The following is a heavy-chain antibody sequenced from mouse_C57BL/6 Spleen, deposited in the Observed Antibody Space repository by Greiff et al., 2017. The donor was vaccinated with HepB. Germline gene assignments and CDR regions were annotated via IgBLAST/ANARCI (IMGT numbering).Heavy chain of an antibody. D-gene: IGHD2-10*02. V-gene: IGHV5-4*03. CDR3: ARGGYGKEGYAMDY. Sequence: EVNVVESGGGLVKPGGSLKLSCAASGFTFSSYAMSWVRQTPEKRLEWVATISDGGSYTYYPDNVKGRFTISRDNAKNNLYLQMSHLKSEDTAMYYCARGGYGKEGYAMDYWGQGTSVTVSS. J-gene: IGHJ4*01. CDR1: GFTFSSYA. CDR2: ISDGGSYT.